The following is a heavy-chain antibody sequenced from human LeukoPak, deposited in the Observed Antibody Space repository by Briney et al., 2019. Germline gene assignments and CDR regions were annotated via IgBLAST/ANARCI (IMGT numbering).Heavy chain of an antibody. V-gene: IGHV4-34*01. CDR3: ARLGYCSTTSCYAGDDY. Sequence: PSETLSLTCAVYGGSFSGYYWSWIRQPPGKGLEWIGEINHSGSTNYNPSLKSRVTISLDASKNQFSLKLSSVTAADTAVYYCARLGYCSTTSCYAGDDYWGQGTLVTVSS. CDR2: INHSGST. J-gene: IGHJ4*02. D-gene: IGHD2-2*01. CDR1: GGSFSGYY.